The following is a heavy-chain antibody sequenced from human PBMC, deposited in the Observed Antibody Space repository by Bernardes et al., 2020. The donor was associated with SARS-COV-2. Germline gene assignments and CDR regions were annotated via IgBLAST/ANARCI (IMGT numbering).Heavy chain of an antibody. D-gene: IGHD6-6*01. CDR3: AREAGDSRSSLDY. V-gene: IGHV4-38-2*02. CDR2: MYHSGTT. CDR1: GYSISSAYY. J-gene: IGHJ4*02. Sequence: SETLCLTCAVYGYSISSAYYWGWIRQPPGKGLEWIGSMYHSGTTYYNPSLKSRVTISLDTSKNQFSLRLRTVTAADTAVYYCAREAGDSRSSLDYWGQGTLVTVSS.